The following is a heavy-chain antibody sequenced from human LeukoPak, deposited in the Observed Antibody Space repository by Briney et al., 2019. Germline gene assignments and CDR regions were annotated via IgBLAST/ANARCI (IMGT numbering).Heavy chain of an antibody. V-gene: IGHV1-18*01. CDR3: ASSYRYGDYDGY. Sequence: ASVKVSCKASGYTFTSYGISWVRQAPGQGLEWMGWIGAYNGNTNYAQKLQGRVTMTTDTSTSTAYMELRSLRSDDTAVYYCASSYRYGDYDGYWGQGTLVTVSS. J-gene: IGHJ4*02. CDR1: GYTFTSYG. D-gene: IGHD3-16*02. CDR2: IGAYNGNT.